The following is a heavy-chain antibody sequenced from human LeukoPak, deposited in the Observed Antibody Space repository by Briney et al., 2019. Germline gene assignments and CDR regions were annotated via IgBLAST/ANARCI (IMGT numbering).Heavy chain of an antibody. J-gene: IGHJ5*02. Sequence: AGGSLRLSCAASGFTFSSYGMHWVRQAPGKGLEWVAVIWYDGSNKYYADSVKGRFTISRDNFKNTLYLQMNSLRAEDTAVYYCARGTRRITFGGVKNWFDPWGQGTLVTVSS. CDR2: IWYDGSNK. CDR1: GFTFSSYG. CDR3: ARGTRRITFGGVKNWFDP. D-gene: IGHD3-16*01. V-gene: IGHV3-33*01.